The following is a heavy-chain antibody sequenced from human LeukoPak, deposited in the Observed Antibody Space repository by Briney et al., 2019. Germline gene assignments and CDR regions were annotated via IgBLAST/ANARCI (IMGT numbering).Heavy chain of an antibody. V-gene: IGHV4-34*01. CDR1: GGSFSGYY. Sequence: SETLSLTCAVYGGSFSGYYWSWIRHPAGKVLEWIGEINHIGSTNYNPSLKSRVTISVDTSKNQFSLQLSSVTAADTAVYYCARARHIGWFDPWGPGTLVTVSS. D-gene: IGHD5-12*01. J-gene: IGHJ5*02. CDR2: INHIGST. CDR3: ARARHIGWFDP.